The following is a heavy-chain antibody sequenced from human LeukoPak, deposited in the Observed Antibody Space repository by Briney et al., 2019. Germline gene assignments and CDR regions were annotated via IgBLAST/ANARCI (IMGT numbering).Heavy chain of an antibody. CDR1: GYTFTSYD. D-gene: IGHD3-9*01. Sequence: ASVKVSCKASGYTFTSYDINWVRQATGQGLEWMGWMNPNSGNTGYAQKFQGRVTMTRNTSISTAYMELSSLRSEDTAVYYCARTKYDILTGQKADYYYYGMDVWGQGTTVTVSS. V-gene: IGHV1-8*01. J-gene: IGHJ6*02. CDR2: MNPNSGNT. CDR3: ARTKYDILTGQKADYYYYGMDV.